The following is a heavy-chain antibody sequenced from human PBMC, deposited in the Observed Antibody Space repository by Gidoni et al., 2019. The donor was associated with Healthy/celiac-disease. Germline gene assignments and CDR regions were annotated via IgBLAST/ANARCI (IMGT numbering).Heavy chain of an antibody. J-gene: IGHJ6*02. D-gene: IGHD3-22*01. Sequence: QVQLQQWGAGLLKPSETLSLTCAVYGGSFSGYYWSWIRQPPGKGLEWIGEINHSGSTNYNPSLKSRVTISVDTSKNQFSLKLSSVTAADTAVYYCAREFEYYYDSSGYYSHYGMDVWGQGTTVTVSS. CDR3: AREFEYYYDSSGYYSHYGMDV. CDR1: GGSFSGYY. V-gene: IGHV4-34*01. CDR2: INHSGST.